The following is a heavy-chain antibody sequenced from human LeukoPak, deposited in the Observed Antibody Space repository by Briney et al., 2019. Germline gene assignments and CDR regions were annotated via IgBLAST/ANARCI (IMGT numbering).Heavy chain of an antibody. J-gene: IGHJ6*02. D-gene: IGHD3-10*01. Sequence: SETLSLTCTVSGGSISSSSYYWGWIRQPPGRGLDWIGTNYYAGGTYYNPSLKSRVTISVDTSKNQFSLRLSSVTAADTAVYYCARGFGEFEYYYYGLQLWAQGTTVTVSS. CDR3: ARGFGEFEYYYYGLQL. CDR2: NYYAGGT. CDR1: GGSISSSSYY. V-gene: IGHV4-39*01.